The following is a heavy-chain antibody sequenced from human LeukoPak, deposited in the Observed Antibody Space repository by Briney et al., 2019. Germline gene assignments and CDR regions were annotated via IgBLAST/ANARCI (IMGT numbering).Heavy chain of an antibody. CDR2: INHSGST. CDR3: ARHHQEDSSSFWYFDY. V-gene: IGHV4-34*01. J-gene: IGHJ4*02. D-gene: IGHD6-13*01. Sequence: SETLSLTCAVYGGSFSGYYWSWIRQPPGKGLEWIGEINHSGSTNYNPSLKSRVTISVDTSKNQFSLKLSSVTAADTAVYYCARHHQEDSSSFWYFDYWGQGTLVTVSS. CDR1: GGSFSGYY.